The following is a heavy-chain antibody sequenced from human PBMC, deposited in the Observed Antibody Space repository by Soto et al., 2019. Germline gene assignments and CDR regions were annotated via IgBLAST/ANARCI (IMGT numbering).Heavy chain of an antibody. J-gene: IGHJ6*02. CDR3: ARAGIAAAGTNYYYGMDV. Sequence: ASVKVSCKASGYTFTGYYMHWVRQAPGQGLEWMGWINPNSGGTNYAQKFQGWVTMTRDTSISTAYMELSRLRSDGTAVYYCARAGIAAAGTNYYYGMDVWGQGTTVTV. V-gene: IGHV1-2*04. D-gene: IGHD6-13*01. CDR2: INPNSGGT. CDR1: GYTFTGYY.